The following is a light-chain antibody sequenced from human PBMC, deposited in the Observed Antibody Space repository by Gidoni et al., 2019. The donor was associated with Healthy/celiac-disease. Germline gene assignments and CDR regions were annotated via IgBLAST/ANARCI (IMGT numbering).Light chain of an antibody. Sequence: EIVLTQSPATLSVSAGERATLSCRARQSVTSNLAWYQQKLGQPPRLLIYGASTRATGIPARFSGSGSGTEFTLTISRLQSEDFAVYYCQQYKNWPPWTFGQGTKVEIK. CDR2: GAS. CDR1: QSVTSN. V-gene: IGKV3-15*01. CDR3: QQYKNWPPWT. J-gene: IGKJ1*01.